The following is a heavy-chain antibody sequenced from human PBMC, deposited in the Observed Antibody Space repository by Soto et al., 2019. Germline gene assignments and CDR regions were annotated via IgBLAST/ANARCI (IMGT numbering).Heavy chain of an antibody. J-gene: IGHJ6*02. CDR3: AHMVGESGMDV. CDR2: ISAYNGNT. Sequence: QVQLVQSGAEVKKPGASVKVSCKASGYTFTSYGISWVRQAPGQGLEWMGWISAYNGNTNYAQKLQGRVTMTTDTPRSRAYMELRSRRLDDKAVYYCAHMVGESGMDVWGQGTTVTVSS. D-gene: IGHD3-10*01. CDR1: GYTFTSYG. V-gene: IGHV1-18*01.